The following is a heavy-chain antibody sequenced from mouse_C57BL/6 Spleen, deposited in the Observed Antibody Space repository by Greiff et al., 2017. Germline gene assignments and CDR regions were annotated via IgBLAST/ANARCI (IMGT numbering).Heavy chain of an antibody. CDR2: IYPGDGAT. Sequence: QVQLQQSGPELVKPGASVKISCKASGYAFSSSWMNWVKQRPGKGLEWIGRIYPGDGATNYNGKFKGKATLTADKSSSTAYMQLSSLTAEDSAVYFCARSGGNYWGQGTSVTVSS. CDR1: GYAFSSSW. CDR3: ARSGGNY. D-gene: IGHD3-2*02. V-gene: IGHV1-82*01. J-gene: IGHJ4*01.